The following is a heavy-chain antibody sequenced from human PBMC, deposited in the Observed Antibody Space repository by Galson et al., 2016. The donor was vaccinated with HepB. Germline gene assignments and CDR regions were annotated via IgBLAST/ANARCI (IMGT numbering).Heavy chain of an antibody. CDR1: GFTLTSYG. Sequence: SLRLSCAASGFTLTSYGMHWVRQAPGKGLEWVALIWYDGSVKSYADSVKGRFTISRDTSKNTLYLQMNSLRAEDTAVYFCARENYGDYASNLDSWGQGTLVTVSS. CDR2: IWYDGSVK. J-gene: IGHJ4*02. CDR3: ARENYGDYASNLDS. V-gene: IGHV3-33*01. D-gene: IGHD4-17*01.